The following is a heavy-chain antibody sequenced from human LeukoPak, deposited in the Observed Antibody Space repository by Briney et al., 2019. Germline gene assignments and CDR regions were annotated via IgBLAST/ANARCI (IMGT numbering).Heavy chain of an antibody. Sequence: GGSLRLSCAASGFTFSSYAMSWVRQAPGKGLKWVSVISGNGGSTHYADSVKGRFTISRDNSKNTLYLQMNSLRAEDMAVYYCAKESPRFDCWGQGTLVTVSS. CDR3: AKESPRFDC. CDR1: GFTFSSYA. CDR2: ISGNGGST. V-gene: IGHV3-23*01. J-gene: IGHJ4*02.